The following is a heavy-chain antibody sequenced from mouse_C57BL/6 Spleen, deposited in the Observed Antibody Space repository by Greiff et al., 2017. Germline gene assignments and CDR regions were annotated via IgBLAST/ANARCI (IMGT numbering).Heavy chain of an antibody. CDR3: ARGDEGYGAWFAY. Sequence: EVTLVESGGGLVKPGGSLKLSCAASGFTFSRYAMSWVRQTPEKRLEWVATISDGGSYTYYPDNVKGRFPISRDNAKNNLYLQMSHLKSEDTAMYNGARGDEGYGAWFAYWGQGTPVTVSA. CDR2: ISDGGSYT. D-gene: IGHD1-1*02. J-gene: IGHJ3*01. V-gene: IGHV5-4*03. CDR1: GFTFSRYA.